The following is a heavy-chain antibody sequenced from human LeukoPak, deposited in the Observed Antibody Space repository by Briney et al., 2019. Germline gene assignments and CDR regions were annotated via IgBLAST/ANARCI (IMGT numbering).Heavy chain of an antibody. D-gene: IGHD6-13*01. J-gene: IGHJ4*02. CDR2: ISWNSGSI. Sequence: PGGSLRLSCAASGFTFDDYAMHWVRQAPGKGLEWVSGISWNSGSIGYADSVKGRFTISRDNAKNSLYLQMNSLRVGDTALYYCAKVGRIAADWGQGTLVTVSS. CDR1: GFTFDDYA. CDR3: AKVGRIAAD. V-gene: IGHV3-9*01.